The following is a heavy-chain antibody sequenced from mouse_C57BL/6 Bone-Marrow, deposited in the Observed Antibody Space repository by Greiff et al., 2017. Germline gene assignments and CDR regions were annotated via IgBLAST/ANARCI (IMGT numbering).Heavy chain of an antibody. CDR2: IDPNSGGT. CDR1: GFTFTSYW. Sequence: QVQLMESGAEFVKPGASVKLSCKASGFTFTSYWMHWVKQWPGRGLVWIGRIDPNSGGTKYIETFKSKITLTVDKPSITAYMQRSSLTSEESAFYDCARSDYWGQGTTLTVSS. V-gene: IGHV1-72*01. CDR3: ARSDY. J-gene: IGHJ2*01.